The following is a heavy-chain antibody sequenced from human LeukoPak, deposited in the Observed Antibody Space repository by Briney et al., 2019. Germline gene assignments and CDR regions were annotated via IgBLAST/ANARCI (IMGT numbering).Heavy chain of an antibody. CDR2: ISGSGGSI. Sequence: PGGSLRLSCAASGFTFSSYAMSWVRQAPGKGLEWVSAISGSGGSIYYADSVKGRFTISRDNSKNTLYLQMNGLRADDTAVYYCAGLEGWELLRDLGYFDYWGQGTLVTVSS. D-gene: IGHD1-26*01. CDR1: GFTFSSYA. V-gene: IGHV3-23*01. J-gene: IGHJ4*02. CDR3: AGLEGWELLRDLGYFDY.